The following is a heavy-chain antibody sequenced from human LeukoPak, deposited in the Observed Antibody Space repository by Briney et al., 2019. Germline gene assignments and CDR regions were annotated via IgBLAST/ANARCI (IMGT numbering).Heavy chain of an antibody. Sequence: QPGRSLRLSCAASGFIFSDYWMNWVRQVPGKGLEWVANINEVGTKKDYVDSVRGRFTISRDNTKNTLYLQMNSVRAEDTALYYCATRESSMARTYWGQGTLVTVSS. D-gene: IGHD3-10*01. CDR3: ATRESSMARTY. V-gene: IGHV3-7*01. CDR2: INEVGTKK. CDR1: GFIFSDYW. J-gene: IGHJ4*02.